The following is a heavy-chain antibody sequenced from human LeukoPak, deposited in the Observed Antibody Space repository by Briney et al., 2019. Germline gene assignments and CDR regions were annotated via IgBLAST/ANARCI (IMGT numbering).Heavy chain of an antibody. Sequence: GGSLRLSCAASGFTFSGSAMHWVRQAPGKGLEWVAVISYDGSNKYYADSVKGRFTISRDNSKNTLYLQMNSLRAEDTAVYYCAKEYCSGGSCYLSRDAFDIWGQGTMVTVSS. D-gene: IGHD2-15*01. CDR1: GFTFSGSA. CDR2: ISYDGSNK. CDR3: AKEYCSGGSCYLSRDAFDI. J-gene: IGHJ3*02. V-gene: IGHV3-30-3*02.